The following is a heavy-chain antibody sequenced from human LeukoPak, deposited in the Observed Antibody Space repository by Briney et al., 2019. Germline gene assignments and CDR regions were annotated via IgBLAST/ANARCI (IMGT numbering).Heavy chain of an antibody. V-gene: IGHV1-2*02. J-gene: IGHJ6*03. CDR3: AKNYYYYMDV. CDR1: GYTFTGYF. CDR2: INPNSGGT. Sequence: ASVKVSCKASGYTFTGYFVHWVRQAPGQGLEWMGWINPNSGGTFYAQKFQGRVTMTRDTSVSTAYMELSSLRSDDTAIYYCAKNYYYYMDVWAKGPRSPSP.